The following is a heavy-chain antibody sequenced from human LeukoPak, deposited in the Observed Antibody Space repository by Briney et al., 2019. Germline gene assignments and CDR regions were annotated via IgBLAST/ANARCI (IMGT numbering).Heavy chain of an antibody. CDR1: GFTFDDYA. CDR2: ISWNSGSI. V-gene: IGHV3-9*01. Sequence: GRSLRLSCAASGFTFDDYAMHWVRQAPGKGLEWVSGISWNSGSINYVESVKGRFTISRDNAKNSLYLQMNSLRAEDTALYYCAKGPSGIALAGSPKYFQHWGQGTPVTVSS. D-gene: IGHD6-19*01. CDR3: AKGPSGIALAGSPKYFQH. J-gene: IGHJ1*01.